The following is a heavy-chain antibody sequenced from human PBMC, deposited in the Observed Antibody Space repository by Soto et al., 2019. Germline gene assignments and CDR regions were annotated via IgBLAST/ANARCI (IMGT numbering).Heavy chain of an antibody. V-gene: IGHV1-8*01. D-gene: IGHD6-19*01. Sequence: QVQLVQSGAEAKKPGASVKVSCKASGYPFTTYDISWVRQAAGQGLEWMGWINLNSGHTDYAQRFQGRVTMTRNTSLSTAYIELTSLSSEDAAVYYCARGRGWRDYWGQGTLVTVSS. J-gene: IGHJ4*02. CDR1: GYPFTTYD. CDR3: ARGRGWRDY. CDR2: INLNSGHT.